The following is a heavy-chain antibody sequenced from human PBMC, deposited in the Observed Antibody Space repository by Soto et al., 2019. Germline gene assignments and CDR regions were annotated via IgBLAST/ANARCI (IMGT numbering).Heavy chain of an antibody. D-gene: IGHD2-8*02. V-gene: IGHV4-59*08. CDR1: GGSISSYY. CDR2: IYYSGST. CDR3: ARQNYGGPTGGYNWFDP. Sequence: PSETLSLTCTVAGGSISSYYWSWIRQPPGKGLEWIGYIYYSGSTNYNPSLKSRVTISVDRSKNQFSLKLSSVTAADTAVYYCARQNYGGPTGGYNWFDPWGQGTLVTVSS. J-gene: IGHJ5*02.